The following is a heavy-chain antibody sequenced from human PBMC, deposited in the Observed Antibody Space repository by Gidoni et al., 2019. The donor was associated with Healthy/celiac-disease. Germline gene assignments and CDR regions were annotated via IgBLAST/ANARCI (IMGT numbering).Heavy chain of an antibody. CDR2: IYYSGST. Sequence: QLQLQESGPGLVKPSETLSLTCTVSGGSISSSSYYWGWIRQPPGKGLEWIGSIYYSGSTYYNPSLKSRVTISVDTSKNQFSLKLSSVTAADTAVYYCARRPYCSSTSCFRYFQHWGQGTLVTVSS. CDR1: GGSISSSSYY. CDR3: ARRPYCSSTSCFRYFQH. J-gene: IGHJ1*01. D-gene: IGHD2-2*01. V-gene: IGHV4-39*01.